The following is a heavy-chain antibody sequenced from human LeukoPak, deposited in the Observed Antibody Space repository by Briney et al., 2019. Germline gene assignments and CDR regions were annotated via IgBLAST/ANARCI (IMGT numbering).Heavy chain of an antibody. Sequence: SETLSLTCTVSGGSISSYYWSWIRQPPGKGLEWIGHIYYSGSTNYNPSLKSRVTISVDTSKNQFSLKLSSVTAADTAVYYCARLVGATSAWGQGTLVTVSS. CDR1: GGSISSYY. CDR3: ARLVGATSA. V-gene: IGHV4-59*08. CDR2: IYYSGST. D-gene: IGHD1-26*01. J-gene: IGHJ5*02.